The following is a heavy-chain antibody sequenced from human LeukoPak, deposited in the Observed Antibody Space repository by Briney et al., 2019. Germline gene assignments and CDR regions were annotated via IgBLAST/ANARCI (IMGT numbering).Heavy chain of an antibody. D-gene: IGHD3-22*01. V-gene: IGHV3-48*01. CDR3: ARGGYYDSSGYFPFYY. Sequence: PGGSLRLSCAASGFTFSSYSMNWVRQAPGKGLEWVSYISSSSSTIYYADSVKGRFTISRDNAKNSLYLQMNSLRAEDTAVYYRARGGYYDSSGYFPFYYWGQGTLVTVSS. CDR1: GFTFSSYS. J-gene: IGHJ4*02. CDR2: ISSSSSTI.